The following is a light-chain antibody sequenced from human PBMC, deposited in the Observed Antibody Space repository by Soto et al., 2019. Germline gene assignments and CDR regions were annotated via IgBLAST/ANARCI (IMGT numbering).Light chain of an antibody. CDR1: SSDVGGYNY. V-gene: IGLV2-11*01. CDR3: CSYAGSYTYV. J-gene: IGLJ1*01. CDR2: DVS. Sequence: QSALTQPLSVSGSPGQSVTISCTGTSSDVGGYNYVSWYQQHPGKAPKLMIYDVSKRPTGVPDRFSGSKSGTTASLTISGLQAEDEADYYCCSYAGSYTYVFGTGTKLTVL.